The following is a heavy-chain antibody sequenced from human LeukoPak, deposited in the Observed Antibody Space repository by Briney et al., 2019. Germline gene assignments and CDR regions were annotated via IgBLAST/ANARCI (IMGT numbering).Heavy chain of an antibody. D-gene: IGHD3-3*01. Sequence: SETLSLTCTVAGGSISSGSYYWGWVRQPPGKGLEWIGGIYYSGSTYYNPSLKSRITVSLDTSKNQFSLKVNYMTAADTAVYYCVRDKTFEVVNYFDYWGQGTLVTVSS. CDR3: VRDKTFEVVNYFDY. V-gene: IGHV4-39*07. CDR2: IYYSGST. J-gene: IGHJ4*02. CDR1: GGSISSGSYY.